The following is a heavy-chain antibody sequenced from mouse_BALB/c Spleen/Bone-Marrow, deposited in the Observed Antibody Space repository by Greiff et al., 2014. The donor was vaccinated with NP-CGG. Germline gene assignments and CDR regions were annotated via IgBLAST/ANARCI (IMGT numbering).Heavy chain of an antibody. CDR3: ASYYYGSSSFAY. CDR1: GFNIKDTY. V-gene: IGHV14-3*02. CDR2: IDPANGNT. Sequence: EVQLQQSGAELVKPGASVKLSCTASGFNIKDTYMHWVKQRPEQGLEWIGSIDPANGNTKYDPKFQGKATITADTSSNTAYLQLSSLTSEDTAVYYCASYYYGSSSFAYWGQGTLVTVSA. J-gene: IGHJ3*01. D-gene: IGHD1-1*01.